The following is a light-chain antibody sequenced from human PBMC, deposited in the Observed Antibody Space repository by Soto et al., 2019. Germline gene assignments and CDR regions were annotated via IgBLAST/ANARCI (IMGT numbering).Light chain of an antibody. CDR3: QQYYSYPT. CDR2: DAS. J-gene: IGKJ1*01. V-gene: IGKV1-5*01. CDR1: QSISSW. Sequence: DIPMTQSPSTLSASVGDRVTTTCRASQSISSWLAWYQQKAGKAPKLLIYDASSLESGVPSRFSGSGSGTEFTLTISSLQADDFATYYCQQYYSYPTFGQGTKVEIK.